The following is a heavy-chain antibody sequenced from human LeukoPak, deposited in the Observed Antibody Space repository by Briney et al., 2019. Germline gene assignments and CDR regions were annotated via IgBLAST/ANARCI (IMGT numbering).Heavy chain of an antibody. D-gene: IGHD1-26*01. Sequence: ASVKVSCKASGYTFTSYAMHWVRQAPGQRLEWMGWINTGNGNTKCSQKFQGRVTITKDTSARTAYMELTSLTSEDTAVYYCARERAVGATTSWFDPWGQGTLVTVSS. CDR2: INTGNGNT. CDR1: GYTFTSYA. V-gene: IGHV1-3*04. CDR3: ARERAVGATTSWFDP. J-gene: IGHJ5*02.